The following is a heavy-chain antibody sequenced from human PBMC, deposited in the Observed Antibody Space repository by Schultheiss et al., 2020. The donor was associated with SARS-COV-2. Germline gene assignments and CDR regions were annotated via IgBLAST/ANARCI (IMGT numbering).Heavy chain of an antibody. Sequence: GGSLRLSCAASGFTVSSNYMSWVRQATGKGLEWVSAIGTAGDTYYPGSVKGRFTISRENAKNSLYLQMNSLRAEDTAVYYCARDSQNYYDSSGYQGYWGQGTLVTVSS. CDR2: IGTAGDT. J-gene: IGHJ4*02. D-gene: IGHD3-22*01. CDR3: ARDSQNYYDSSGYQGY. CDR1: GFTVSSNY. V-gene: IGHV3-13*01.